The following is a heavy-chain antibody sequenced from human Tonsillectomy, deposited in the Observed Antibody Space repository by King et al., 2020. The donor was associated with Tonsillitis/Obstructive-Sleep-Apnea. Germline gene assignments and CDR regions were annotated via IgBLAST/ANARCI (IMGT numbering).Heavy chain of an antibody. J-gene: IGHJ6*03. CDR2: ISAYNGNT. D-gene: IGHD2-2*01. V-gene: IGHV1-18*01. Sequence: VQLVESGAEVKKPGASVKVSCKASGYTFTSYGISWVRQAPGQGLEWMGWISAYNGNTNYVQKFQGRVTMTTDTSTSTAYMELRSLRSADTAVYYCARDLRYCSSTSCYLEDYYYMDVWGKGTTVTVSS. CDR3: ARDLRYCSSTSCYLEDYYYMDV. CDR1: GYTFTSYG.